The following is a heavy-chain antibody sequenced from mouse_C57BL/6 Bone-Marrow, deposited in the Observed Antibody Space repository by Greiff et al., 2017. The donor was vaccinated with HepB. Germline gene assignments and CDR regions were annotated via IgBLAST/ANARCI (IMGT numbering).Heavy chain of an antibody. J-gene: IGHJ2*01. Sequence: VQLQESGAELARPGASVKLSCKASGYTFTSYGISWVKQRTGQGLEWIGEIYPRSGNTYYNEKFKGKATLTADKSSSTAYMELRSLTSEDSAVYFCLTPDTTVGDFDYWGQGTTLTVSS. V-gene: IGHV1-81*01. CDR3: LTPDTTVGDFDY. CDR1: GYTFTSYG. CDR2: IYPRSGNT. D-gene: IGHD1-1*01.